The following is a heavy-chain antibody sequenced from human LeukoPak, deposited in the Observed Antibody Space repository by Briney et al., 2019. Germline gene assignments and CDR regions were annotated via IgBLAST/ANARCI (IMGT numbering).Heavy chain of an antibody. CDR1: GFTVSSNY. J-gene: IGHJ5*02. Sequence: GGSLRLSCAASGFTVSSNYMSWVRQAPGKGLEWVSVIYSGGSTYYADSVKGRFTISRDNSKNTLYLQMNSLRAEDTAVYYCAKFSGSGSYYWFDPWGQGTLVTVSS. CDR2: IYSGGST. V-gene: IGHV3-53*01. CDR3: AKFSGSGSYYWFDP. D-gene: IGHD3-10*01.